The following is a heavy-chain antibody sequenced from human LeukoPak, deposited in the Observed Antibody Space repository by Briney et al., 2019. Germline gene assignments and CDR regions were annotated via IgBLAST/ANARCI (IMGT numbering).Heavy chain of an antibody. V-gene: IGHV4-38-2*02. D-gene: IGHD3-10*01. J-gene: IGHJ5*02. Sequence: PSETLSLTCTVSGYSISSGYYWGWIRQPPGKGLEWIGSIYHSGSTYYNPSLKSRVTISVDTSKNQFSLKLSSVTAADTAVYYCARVPPDEYGSGRLNWFDPWGQGTLVTVSS. CDR1: GYSISSGYY. CDR2: IYHSGST. CDR3: ARVPPDEYGSGRLNWFDP.